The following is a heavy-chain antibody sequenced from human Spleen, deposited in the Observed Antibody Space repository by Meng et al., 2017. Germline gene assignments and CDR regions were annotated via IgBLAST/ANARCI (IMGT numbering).Heavy chain of an antibody. CDR2: LYSGGGT. Sequence: EVQLVEAGGGLIQPGESLRLSCAASGFIVSSDYMHWLRQAPGKGLEWVSVLYSGGGTYYADSVKGRFTISRDNSKNTAYLQMNSLRAEDTAIYYCARHDWFDPWGQGTLVTVSS. CDR1: GFIVSSDY. J-gene: IGHJ5*02. V-gene: IGHV3-53*01. CDR3: ARHDWFDP.